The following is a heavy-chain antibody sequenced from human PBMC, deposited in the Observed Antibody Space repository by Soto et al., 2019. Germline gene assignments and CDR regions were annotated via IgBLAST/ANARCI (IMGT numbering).Heavy chain of an antibody. CDR3: ARGGHVVVVTAALDY. Sequence: QVQLMQSGAEVKKPGASVKVSCKASGDTFTDYYIHWVRQAPGQGLEWMGTVNPSGGHTTYAQHFLGRVTMPRDTSTSTLYMELSLTSDDTAIYYCARGGHVVVVTAALDYWGQGTLVTVSS. CDR2: VNPSGGHT. CDR1: GDTFTDYY. J-gene: IGHJ4*02. D-gene: IGHD2-21*02. V-gene: IGHV1-46*01.